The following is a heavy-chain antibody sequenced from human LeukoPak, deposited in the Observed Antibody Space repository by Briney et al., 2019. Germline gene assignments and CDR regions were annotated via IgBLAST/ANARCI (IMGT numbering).Heavy chain of an antibody. Sequence: TSVKVSCKASGYAFTSYAMNWVRQAPGQGLEGMGWSNTNTGNPTYAQGFTGRFVFSLDTSVSTAYLQISSLKAEDTAVYYCARGRRLWFGELLSNWFDPWGQGTLVTVSS. CDR3: ARGRRLWFGELLSNWFDP. V-gene: IGHV7-4-1*02. CDR2: SNTNTGNP. CDR1: GYAFTSYA. D-gene: IGHD3-10*01. J-gene: IGHJ5*02.